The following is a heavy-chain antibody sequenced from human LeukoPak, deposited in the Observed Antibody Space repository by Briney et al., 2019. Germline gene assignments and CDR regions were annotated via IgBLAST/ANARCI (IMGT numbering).Heavy chain of an antibody. J-gene: IGHJ6*02. CDR2: IWYDGSNK. V-gene: IGHV3-33*01. Sequence: GGSLRLSCAASGFTFSSYGMHWVRQAPGKGLEWVAVIWYDGSNKYYADSVKGRFTISRDNSKNTLYLQMNSLRAEDTAVYYCARDQRDYDPYYYYGMDVWGQGTTVTVSS. CDR1: GFTFSSYG. CDR3: ARDQRDYDPYYYYGMDV. D-gene: IGHD4-17*01.